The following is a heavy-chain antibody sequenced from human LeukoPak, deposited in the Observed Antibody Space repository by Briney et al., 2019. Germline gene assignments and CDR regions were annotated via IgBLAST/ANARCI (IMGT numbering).Heavy chain of an antibody. Sequence: ASVKVSCKASGGTFSSYAISWVRQAPGQGLEWMGRIIPILGIANYAQKFQGRVTNTADKSTSTAYMELSSLRSEDTAVYYCARVAAEGFDPWGQGTLVTVSS. J-gene: IGHJ5*02. V-gene: IGHV1-69*04. CDR1: GGTFSSYA. CDR2: IIPILGIA. CDR3: ARVAAEGFDP.